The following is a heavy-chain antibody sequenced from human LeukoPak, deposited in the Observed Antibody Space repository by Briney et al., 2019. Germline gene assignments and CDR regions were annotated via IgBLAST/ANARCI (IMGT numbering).Heavy chain of an antibody. CDR3: ARYGSGSYSFGMDV. CDR1: GGSISSYY. J-gene: IGHJ6*02. V-gene: IGHV4-59*08. CDR2: IYYGGST. Sequence: SSETLSLTCTVSGGSISSYYWSWIRQPPGKGLEWIGYIYYGGSTNYNPSLKSRVTISVDTSKNRFSLKLSSVTAADTAVYYCARYGSGSYSFGMDVWGQGTTVTVSS. D-gene: IGHD3-10*01.